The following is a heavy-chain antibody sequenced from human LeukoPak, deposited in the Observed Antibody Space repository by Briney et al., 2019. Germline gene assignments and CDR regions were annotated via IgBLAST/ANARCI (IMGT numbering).Heavy chain of an antibody. V-gene: IGHV3-30*04. CDR2: ISYDESNK. CDR1: GFTFSSYA. Sequence: GGSLRLSCAASGFTFSSYAMHWVRQAPGKGLEWVAVISYDESNKYYADSVKGRFTISRDNSKNTLYLQMNSLRAEDTAVYYCAKLVDGDYYFDYWGQGTLVTVSS. J-gene: IGHJ4*02. CDR3: AKLVDGDYYFDY. D-gene: IGHD4-17*01.